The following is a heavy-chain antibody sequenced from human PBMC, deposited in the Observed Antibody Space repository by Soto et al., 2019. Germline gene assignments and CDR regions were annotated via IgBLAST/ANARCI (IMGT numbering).Heavy chain of an antibody. J-gene: IGHJ6*02. D-gene: IGHD2-15*01. V-gene: IGHV3-30-3*01. CDR3: ARGDREDIAVVIGAWPGEYGVDV. CDR1: GFTFRIYA. Sequence: QVQLVESGGGVVQPGRSLRLSCAASGFTFRIYAMHWVRQAPGKGLECVAVISYDGSNKFYRDSVKGRFTISRDNSKNTLYLQINSLRYEDTAVYYCARGDREDIAVVIGAWPGEYGVDVWGQGTTVTVSS. CDR2: ISYDGSNK.